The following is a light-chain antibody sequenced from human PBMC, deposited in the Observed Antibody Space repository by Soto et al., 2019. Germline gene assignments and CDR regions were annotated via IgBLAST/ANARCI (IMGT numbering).Light chain of an antibody. J-gene: IGKJ2*02. CDR2: GAS. Sequence: EIVLTQSPGTLSLSPGERATLSCRASQSVSSIYLAWYQQKTGQAPRLLIYGASSRAPGIPDRFSGSGSGTDFTLPISRLESEDFAVYYCQQYGTSPCTFGQGTKLEIK. V-gene: IGKV3-20*01. CDR1: QSVSSIY. CDR3: QQYGTSPCT.